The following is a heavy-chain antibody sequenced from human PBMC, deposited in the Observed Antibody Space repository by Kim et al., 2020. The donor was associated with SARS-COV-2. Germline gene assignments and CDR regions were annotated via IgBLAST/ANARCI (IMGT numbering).Heavy chain of an antibody. CDR2: ISYDGSNK. CDR3: AKGHVAGYSYYFDY. V-gene: IGHV3-30*18. Sequence: AVISYDGSNKYYADSVKGRFTISRDNSKNTLYLQMNSLRAEETAVYYCAKGHVAGYSYYFDYWGQGTLVTVAS. D-gene: IGHD6-19*01. J-gene: IGHJ4*02.